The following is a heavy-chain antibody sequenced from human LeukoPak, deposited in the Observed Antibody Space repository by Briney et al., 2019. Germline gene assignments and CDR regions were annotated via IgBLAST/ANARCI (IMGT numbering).Heavy chain of an antibody. CDR2: IYYSGST. Sequence: SETLSLTCTVSGGSISSYYWSWIRQPPGKGLEWIGYIYYSGSTYYNPSLKSRVTISVDTSKNQFSLKLSSVTAADTAVYYCARQPYNWNYAHFDYWGQGTLVTVSS. D-gene: IGHD1-7*01. CDR3: ARQPYNWNYAHFDY. CDR1: GGSISSYY. V-gene: IGHV4-59*08. J-gene: IGHJ4*02.